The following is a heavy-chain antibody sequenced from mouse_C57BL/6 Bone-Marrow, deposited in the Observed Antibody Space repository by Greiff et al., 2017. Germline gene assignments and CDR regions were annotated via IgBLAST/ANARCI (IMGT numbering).Heavy chain of an antibody. CDR2: IDPENGDT. D-gene: IGHD2-2*01. Sequence: EVQLQQSGAELVRPGASVKLSCTASGFNIKDDYMHWVKQRPEQGLEWIGWIDPENGDTEYASKFQGKATITADTSSNTAYLQLSSLPSEDTAVYYCTTWGYYWYFDVWGTGTTVTVSS. CDR3: TTWGYYWYFDV. V-gene: IGHV14-4*01. J-gene: IGHJ1*03. CDR1: GFNIKDDY.